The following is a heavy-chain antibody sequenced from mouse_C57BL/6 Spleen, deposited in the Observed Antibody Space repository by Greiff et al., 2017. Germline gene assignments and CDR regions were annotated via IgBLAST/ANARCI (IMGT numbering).Heavy chain of an antibody. D-gene: IGHD4-1*01. CDR3: ARNWDYYAMDY. CDR2: IYPGDGDT. CDR1: GYAFSSSW. V-gene: IGHV1-82*01. Sequence: VKLMESGPELVKPGASVKISCKASGYAFSSSWMNWVKQRPGKGLEWIGRIYPGDGDTNYNGKFKGKATLTADKSSSTAYMQLSSLTSEDSAVYCCARNWDYYAMDYWGQGTSVTVSS. J-gene: IGHJ4*01.